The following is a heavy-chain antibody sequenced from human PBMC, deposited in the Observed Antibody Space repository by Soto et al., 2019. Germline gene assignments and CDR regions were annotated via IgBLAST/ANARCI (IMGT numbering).Heavy chain of an antibody. CDR2: IYHSGST. CDR1: GGSISSGGYS. D-gene: IGHD2-8*01. J-gene: IGHJ5*02. V-gene: IGHV4-30-2*01. CDR3: ARNGDCTRPGCIVGWFDP. Sequence: SETLCLTWGVAGGSISSGGYSWSWIRQPPGKGLEWIGYIYHSGSTYYNPSLEGRVTISIDKSKNQFSLNLNSVTAADTAIYYCARNGDCTRPGCIVGWFDPWGQGTLVTVSS.